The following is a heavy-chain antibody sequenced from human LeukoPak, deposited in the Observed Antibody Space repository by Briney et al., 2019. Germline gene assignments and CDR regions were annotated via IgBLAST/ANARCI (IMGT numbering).Heavy chain of an antibody. Sequence: PSETLSLTCTVSGGSISGYYWSWIRQPPGKALEWIAYIDYSGDTNSNPSLKSRVTISVDTSKNQFSLRLNSVTAADTAFYYCARHPSGLRYFDRWGQGTLVTVSS. J-gene: IGHJ4*02. CDR1: GGSISGYY. D-gene: IGHD3-16*01. CDR3: ARHPSGLRYFDR. V-gene: IGHV4-59*08. CDR2: IDYSGDT.